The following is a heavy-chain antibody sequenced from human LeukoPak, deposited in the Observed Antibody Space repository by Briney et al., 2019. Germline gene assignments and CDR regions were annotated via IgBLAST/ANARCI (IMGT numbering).Heavy chain of an antibody. CDR3: ANRDGYSWWGNDAFDI. Sequence: PGGSLRLSCAASGFTFSSYAMSWVRQAPGKGLEWVSAISGSGGSTYYADSVKGRFTISRDNSKNTLYLQMNSLRAEDTAVYYCANRDGYSWWGNDAFDIWGQGTMVTVSS. D-gene: IGHD5-24*01. CDR2: ISGSGGST. CDR1: GFTFSSYA. J-gene: IGHJ3*02. V-gene: IGHV3-23*01.